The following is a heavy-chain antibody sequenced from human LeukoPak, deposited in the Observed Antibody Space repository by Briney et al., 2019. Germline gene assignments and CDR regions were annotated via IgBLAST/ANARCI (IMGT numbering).Heavy chain of an antibody. Sequence: PGGSLRLSCAASGFTFNTYSMNWVRQALGKGLEWVSSISSSSGYISHADSVKGRFTISRDNAKNSLYLQMNSLRAEDTAVYYCARDLQGNTTGPGGYWGQGTLFTVSS. CDR2: ISSSSGYI. J-gene: IGHJ4*02. CDR3: ARDLQGNTTGPGGY. V-gene: IGHV3-21*01. D-gene: IGHD1-1*01. CDR1: GFTFNTYS.